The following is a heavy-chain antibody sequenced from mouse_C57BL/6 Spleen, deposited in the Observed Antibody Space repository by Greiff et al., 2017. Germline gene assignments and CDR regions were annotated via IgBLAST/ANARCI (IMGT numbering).Heavy chain of an antibody. D-gene: IGHD4-1*01. CDR3: ARKAGTSPYCFDY. CDR2: IDPSDSYT. Sequence: QVQLQQPGAELVMPGASVKLSCKASGYTFTSSWMHWVKQRPGQGLEWIGEIDPSDSYTNYNQKFKGKSTLTVDKSSSPAYMQLSSLTSEDSAVYDCARKAGTSPYCFDYWGQGTTLTVSS. CDR1: GYTFTSSW. J-gene: IGHJ2*01. V-gene: IGHV1-69*01.